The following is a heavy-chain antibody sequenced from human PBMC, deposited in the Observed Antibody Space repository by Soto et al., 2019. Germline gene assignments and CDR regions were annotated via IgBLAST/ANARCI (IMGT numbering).Heavy chain of an antibody. D-gene: IGHD3-16*01. J-gene: IGHJ6*02. CDR3: EMVDVYVTPSPQDV. CDR2: INTYNGNT. V-gene: IGHV1-18*01. Sequence: ASVKVSCKTFGYTFTSYGIGWARQAPGQGLEWMGWINTYNGNTNYAQNLQGRVTLTTDTSTSTAYMELRSLRSNDTAIYYCEMVDVYVTPSPQDVWGQETTVNVSS. CDR1: GYTFTSYG.